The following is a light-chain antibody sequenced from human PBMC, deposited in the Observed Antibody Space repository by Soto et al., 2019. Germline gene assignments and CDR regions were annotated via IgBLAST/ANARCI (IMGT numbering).Light chain of an antibody. CDR2: GAS. Sequence: EVVLTQSPGTLSLSPGDRVTLSCRASQSFSSYYLAWYQQKPGQAPRLLIYGASSRAPGTPDRFSGSGSGTDFSRTISRLEPDDFAVYFCQRYGSSVTFGGGTKVEIK. CDR3: QRYGSSVT. V-gene: IGKV3-20*01. J-gene: IGKJ4*01. CDR1: QSFSSYY.